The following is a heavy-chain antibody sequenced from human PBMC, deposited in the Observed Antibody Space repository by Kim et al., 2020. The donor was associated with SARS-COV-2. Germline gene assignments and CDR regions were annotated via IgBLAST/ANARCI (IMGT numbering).Heavy chain of an antibody. CDR1: GGSISSGGYY. D-gene: IGHD3-22*01. CDR3: ARNIGITMIVVVTGWFDP. J-gene: IGHJ5*02. CDR2: IYYSGST. V-gene: IGHV4-31*03. Sequence: SETLSLTCTVSGGSISSGGYYWSWIRQHPAKGLEWIGYIYYSGSTYYNPSLKSRVTISVDTSKNRFSLKLSSVTAADTAVYYCARNIGITMIVVVTGWFDPWGQGTLVTVSS.